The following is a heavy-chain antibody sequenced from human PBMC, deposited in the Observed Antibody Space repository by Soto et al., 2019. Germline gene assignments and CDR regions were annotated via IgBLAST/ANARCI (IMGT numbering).Heavy chain of an antibody. V-gene: IGHV3-9*01. Sequence: GGSLRLSCAASGFTFDDYAMHWVRQAPGKGLEWVSGISWNSGSIGYADSVKGRFTISRDNAKNSLYLQMNSLRAEDTALYYCAKGHYYGSGSSDPFDYWGQGTLVTVSS. J-gene: IGHJ4*02. CDR1: GFTFDDYA. D-gene: IGHD3-10*01. CDR3: AKGHYYGSGSSDPFDY. CDR2: ISWNSGSI.